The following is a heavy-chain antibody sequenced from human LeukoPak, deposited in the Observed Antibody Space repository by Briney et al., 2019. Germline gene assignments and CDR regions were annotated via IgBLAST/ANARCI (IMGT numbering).Heavy chain of an antibody. J-gene: IGHJ4*02. V-gene: IGHV3-21*01. CDR3: ARTPQVEPRQLRLYYYDSSGYYPFDY. CDR2: ISSSSSYI. CDR1: GFTFSSYS. Sequence: GGSLRLSCAASGFTFSSYSMNWVRRAPGKGLEWVSSISSSSSYIHYADSVKGRFTISRDNARNSLYLQMNSLRGEDTAVYYCARTPQVEPRQLRLYYYDSSGYYPFDYWGQGTLVTVSS. D-gene: IGHD3-22*01.